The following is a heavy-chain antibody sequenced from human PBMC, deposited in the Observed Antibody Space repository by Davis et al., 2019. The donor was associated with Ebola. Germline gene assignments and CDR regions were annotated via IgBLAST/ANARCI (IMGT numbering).Heavy chain of an antibody. D-gene: IGHD1-26*01. CDR3: ARAYSGSYYRI. CDR2: INSDGSST. J-gene: IGHJ4*02. CDR1: GFTFSSYG. Sequence: PGGSLRLSCAASGFTFSSYGMHWVRQAPGKGLVWVSRINSDGSSTSYADSVKGRFTISRDNAKNTLYLQMNSLRAEDTAVYYCARAYSGSYYRIWGQGTLVTVSS. V-gene: IGHV3-74*01.